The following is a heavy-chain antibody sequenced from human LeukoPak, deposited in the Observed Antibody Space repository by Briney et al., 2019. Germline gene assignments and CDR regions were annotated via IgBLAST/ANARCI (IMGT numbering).Heavy chain of an antibody. D-gene: IGHD3-22*01. CDR3: ARVLDSSGYYYGFDP. J-gene: IGHJ5*02. CDR2: INHSGST. CDR1: GGSFSGYY. V-gene: IGHV4-34*01. Sequence: SETLSLTCAVYGGSFSGYYWSWIRQPPGKGLEWIGEINHSGSTNYNPSLKSRVTISVDTSKNQFSLKLSSVTAADTAVYYRARVLDSSGYYYGFDPWGQGTLVTVSS.